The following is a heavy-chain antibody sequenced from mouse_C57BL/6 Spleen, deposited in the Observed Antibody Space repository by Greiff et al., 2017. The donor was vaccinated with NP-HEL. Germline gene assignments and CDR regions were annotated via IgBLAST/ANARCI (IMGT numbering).Heavy chain of an antibody. CDR3: VRDYYGSSYDWYFDV. CDR1: GFTFNAYA. D-gene: IGHD1-1*01. V-gene: IGHV10-3*01. Sequence: DVMLVESGGGLVQPKGSLKLSCAASGFTFNAYAVHWVRQAPGKGLEWVARIRSKSSNYATYYADSVKDRFTISRDDSQSMLYLQMNNLKTEDTAMYYCVRDYYGSSYDWYFDVWGTGTTVTVSS. J-gene: IGHJ1*03. CDR2: IRSKSSNYAT.